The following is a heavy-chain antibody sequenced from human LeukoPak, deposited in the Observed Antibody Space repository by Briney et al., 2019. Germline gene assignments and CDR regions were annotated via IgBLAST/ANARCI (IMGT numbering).Heavy chain of an antibody. J-gene: IGHJ6*03. Sequence: SETLSLTCTVSGGSISSGGYYWSWIRQPPGKGLEWIGEINHSGGTNYKPSLKSRVTISLETSKNQFSLNLSSVTAADTAVYYCARRGNYGDYYYYMDVWGKGTTVTVSS. D-gene: IGHD4-11*01. CDR2: INHSGGT. CDR1: GGSISSGGYY. V-gene: IGHV4-39*07. CDR3: ARRGNYGDYYYYMDV.